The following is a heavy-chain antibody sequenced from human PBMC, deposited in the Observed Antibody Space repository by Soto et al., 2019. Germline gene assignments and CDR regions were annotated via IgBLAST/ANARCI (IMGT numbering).Heavy chain of an antibody. V-gene: IGHV6-1*01. J-gene: IGHJ3*02. Sequence: QSQTLSLTCAISGDSVSSNSAAWNWIRQSPSRGLEWLGRTYYRSKWYNDYAVCVESRITINPDTSKNQFSLQLNSVTPEDTAVYYCARVDRTLVFVAFDIWGQGTMVTVSS. CDR2: TYYRSKWYN. CDR3: ARVDRTLVFVAFDI. D-gene: IGHD6-6*01. CDR1: GDSVSSNSAA.